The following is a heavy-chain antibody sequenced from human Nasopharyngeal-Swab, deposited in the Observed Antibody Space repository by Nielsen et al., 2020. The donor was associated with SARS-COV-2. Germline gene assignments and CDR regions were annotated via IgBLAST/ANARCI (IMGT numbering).Heavy chain of an antibody. D-gene: IGHD3-10*01. V-gene: IGHV4-59*01. CDR3: ARVAPLSTMVRGVHYGMDV. CDR1: GGSISSYY. Sequence: SETLSLTCTVSGGSISSYYWSWIRQPPGKGLEGIGYIYYSGSTNYNPSLKSRVTISVDTSKNQFSLKLSSVTAADTAVYYCARVAPLSTMVRGVHYGMDVWGQGTTVTVSS. J-gene: IGHJ6*02. CDR2: IYYSGST.